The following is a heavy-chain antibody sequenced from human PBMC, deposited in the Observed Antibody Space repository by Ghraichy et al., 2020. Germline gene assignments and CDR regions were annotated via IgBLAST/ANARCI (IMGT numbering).Heavy chain of an antibody. V-gene: IGHV4-30-4*01. J-gene: IGHJ4*02. CDR1: GGSISSGDYY. D-gene: IGHD5-12*01. CDR2: IYYSGST. Sequence: SETLSLTCTVSGGSISSGDYYWSWIRQPPGKGLEWIGYIYYSGSTYYNPSLKSRVTISVDTSKNQFSLKLSSVTAADTAVYYCAREGGGYSGYDYDYWGQGTLVTVSS. CDR3: AREGGGYSGYDYDY.